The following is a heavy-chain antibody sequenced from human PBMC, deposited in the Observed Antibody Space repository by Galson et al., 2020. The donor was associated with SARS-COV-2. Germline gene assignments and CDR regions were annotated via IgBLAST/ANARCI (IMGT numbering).Heavy chain of an antibody. D-gene: IGHD5-18*01. CDR2: ISSSSSYI. CDR3: ASGPVDTAIHYYYGMDV. J-gene: IGHJ6*02. Sequence: GESLKISCAASGFTFSSYSMNWVRQAPGKGLEWVSSISSSSSYIYYADSVKGRFTISRDNAKNSLYLQMNSLRAEDTAVYYCASGPVDTAIHYYYGMDVWGQGTTVTVSS. V-gene: IGHV3-21*01. CDR1: GFTFSSYS.